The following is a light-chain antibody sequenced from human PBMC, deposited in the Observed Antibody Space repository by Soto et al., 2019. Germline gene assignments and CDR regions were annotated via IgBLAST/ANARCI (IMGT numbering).Light chain of an antibody. Sequence: DIQMTQSPSSLSASVGDRVTITCLASQDISKYLAWYQQKPGKAPNLLIYAASYLRSGVPSRFSGSGSGTDFTLTISGLQPEDAATYYCQSFNSSPYAFGQGTKLEIK. CDR1: QDISKY. CDR2: AAS. J-gene: IGKJ2*01. V-gene: IGKV1-27*01. CDR3: QSFNSSPYA.